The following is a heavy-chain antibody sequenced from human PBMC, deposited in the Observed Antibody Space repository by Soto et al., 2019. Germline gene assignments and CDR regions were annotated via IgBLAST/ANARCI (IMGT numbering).Heavy chain of an antibody. CDR3: ARDFRHYDFWSGYKYYFDY. D-gene: IGHD3-3*01. Sequence: TSETLSLTCTVSGGSISSGDYYWSWIRQAPGKGLEWIGYIYYSGSTYYNLSLKSRVTISVDTSKNQFSLKLSSVTAADTAVYYCARDFRHYDFWSGYKYYFDYWGQGTLVTV. V-gene: IGHV4-30-4*01. J-gene: IGHJ4*02. CDR2: IYYSGST. CDR1: GGSISSGDYY.